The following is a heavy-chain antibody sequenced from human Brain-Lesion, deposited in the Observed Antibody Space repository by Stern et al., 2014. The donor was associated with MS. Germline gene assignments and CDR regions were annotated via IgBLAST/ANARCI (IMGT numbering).Heavy chain of an antibody. CDR3: ARHDSVPRPSQLYSARDRGPGYFDY. Sequence: RESGPGLVKPSETLSLTCTVSGGSIRSSTYYWAWIRQPPGKGLEWIGNIYYSGFTYYNPSLKSRVTISVDMSKNQFSLKLSSVTAADTAIYYCARHDSVPRPSQLYSARDRGPGYFDYWGQGTLVTVSS. V-gene: IGHV4-39*01. CDR1: GGSIRSSTYY. CDR2: IYYSGFT. D-gene: IGHD1-26*01. J-gene: IGHJ4*02.